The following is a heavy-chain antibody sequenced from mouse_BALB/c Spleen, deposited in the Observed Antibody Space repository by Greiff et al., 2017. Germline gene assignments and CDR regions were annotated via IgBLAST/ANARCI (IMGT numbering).Heavy chain of an antibody. V-gene: IGHV14-4*02. Sequence: VQLQQSGAELVRSGASVKLSCTASGFNIKDYYMHWVKQRPEQGLEWIGWIDPENGDTEYAPKFQGKATMTADTSSNTAYLQLSSLTSEDTAVYYCNFYRYDGAYWGQGTLVTVSA. CDR2: IDPENGDT. D-gene: IGHD2-14*01. J-gene: IGHJ3*01. CDR1: GFNIKDYY. CDR3: NFYRYDGAY.